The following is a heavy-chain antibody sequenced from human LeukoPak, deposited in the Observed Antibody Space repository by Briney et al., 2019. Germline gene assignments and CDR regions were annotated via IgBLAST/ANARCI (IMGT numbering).Heavy chain of an antibody. CDR2: IYYSGGT. Sequence: SETLSLTCTVSGGSISSSSYYWGWIRQPPGKGLEWIGSIYYSGGTYYNPSLKSRVTISVDTSKNQFSLKLSSVTAADTAVYYCARDWLVGATTFDYWGQGTLVTVSS. CDR1: GGSISSSSYY. V-gene: IGHV4-39*07. CDR3: ARDWLVGATTFDY. J-gene: IGHJ4*02. D-gene: IGHD1-26*01.